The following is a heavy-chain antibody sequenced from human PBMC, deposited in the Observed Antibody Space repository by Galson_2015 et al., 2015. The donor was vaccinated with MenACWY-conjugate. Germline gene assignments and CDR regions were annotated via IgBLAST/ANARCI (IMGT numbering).Heavy chain of an antibody. V-gene: IGHV1-2*06. CDR3: AREDMIRGSGYDFDF. CDR1: GHTFTTHY. Sequence: SVKVSCKASGHTFTTHYMHWMRQAPGQGLEWMGRIDPGSGGTDFAQKFQGRVTMTRDTSISTAYMEFSRLRSDDTAVYYCAREDMIRGSGYDFDFWGQGTLVTVS. D-gene: IGHD5-12*01. CDR2: IDPGSGGT. J-gene: IGHJ4*02.